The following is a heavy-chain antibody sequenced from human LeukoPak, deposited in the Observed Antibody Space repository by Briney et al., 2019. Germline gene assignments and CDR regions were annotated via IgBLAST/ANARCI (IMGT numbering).Heavy chain of an antibody. CDR2: ISGGGGST. D-gene: IGHD2-2*01. CDR1: GGSISSSSYY. CDR3: AKDSLGTVPKASFDS. J-gene: IGHJ4*02. Sequence: ETLSLTCTVSGGSISSSSYYWGWIRQPPGKGLEWVSAISGGGGSTYYADSVKGRFTISRDNSKNTLFLQMNSLRAEDRAVYYCAKDSLGTVPKASFDSWGQGTLVTVSS. V-gene: IGHV3-23*01.